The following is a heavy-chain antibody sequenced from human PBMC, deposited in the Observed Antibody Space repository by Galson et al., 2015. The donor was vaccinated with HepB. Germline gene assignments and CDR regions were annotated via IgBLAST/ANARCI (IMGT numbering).Heavy chain of an antibody. V-gene: IGHV1-69*04. D-gene: IGHD3-3*01. CDR3: ARDRPRTISGVIRPPVWGGMDV. Sequence: SVKVSCKAPGGTFSRYAISWVRQAHGQGLEWMGRIVPVLGVEDYAQMFQGRAPISVDKSTSTVYMELSGLRSEDTAIYYCARDRPRTISGVIRPPVWGGMDVWGQGTTVTVSS. CDR1: GGTFSRYA. J-gene: IGHJ6*02. CDR2: IVPVLGVE.